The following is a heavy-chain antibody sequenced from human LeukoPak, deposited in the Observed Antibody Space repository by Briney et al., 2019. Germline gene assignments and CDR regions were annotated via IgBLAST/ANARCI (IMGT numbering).Heavy chain of an antibody. V-gene: IGHV3-23*01. CDR1: GFTFSSSA. D-gene: IGHD6-13*01. CDR3: ARGIEYSSSWYLY. Sequence: PGGSLRLSCAASGFTFSSSAMSWVRQAPGKGLEWVSSISGSGSGGSTYYADSVKGRFTISRDNSKNTLYLQMNSLRAEDTAVYYCARGIEYSSSWYLYWGQGTLVTVSS. J-gene: IGHJ4*02. CDR2: ISGSGSGGST.